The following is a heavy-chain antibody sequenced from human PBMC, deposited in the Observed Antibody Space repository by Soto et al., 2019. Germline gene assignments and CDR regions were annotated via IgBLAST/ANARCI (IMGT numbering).Heavy chain of an antibody. CDR2: ISSTTNYI. J-gene: IGHJ4*02. CDR3: ARESEDLTSNFDY. Sequence: GGSLRLSCAASGFTFTRYSMNWVRQAPGKGLEWVSSISSTTNYIYYGDSMKGRFTISRDNAKNSLYLEMNSLRAEDTAVYDCARESEDLTSNFDYWGQGTLVTVSS. V-gene: IGHV3-21*06. CDR1: GFTFTRYS.